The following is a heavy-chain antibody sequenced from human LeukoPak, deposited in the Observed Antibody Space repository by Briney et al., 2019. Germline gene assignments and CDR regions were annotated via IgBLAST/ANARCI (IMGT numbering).Heavy chain of an antibody. CDR1: GFTFSSYE. CDR3: ASQYYDLDY. D-gene: IGHD3-22*01. CDR2: ISSSGSTI. Sequence: GGSLRLSCAASGFTFSSYEMNWVRQAPGKGLEWVSYISSSGSTIYYADSVKGRFTISRDNAKNSLYLQMNSPRAEDTAVYYCASQYYDLDYWGQGTLVTVSS. V-gene: IGHV3-48*03. J-gene: IGHJ4*02.